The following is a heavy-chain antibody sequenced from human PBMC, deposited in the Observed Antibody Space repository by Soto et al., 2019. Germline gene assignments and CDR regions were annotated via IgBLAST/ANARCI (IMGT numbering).Heavy chain of an antibody. D-gene: IGHD5-12*01. CDR1: GISFSEYW. CDR3: AKFLNTGYDSEY. J-gene: IGHJ4*02. Sequence: EVHLVESGGGVVQPGGSLRLSCAASGISFSEYWMHWVRQAPGKGLEWVSRIQSDGCCPSYADSVKGRFTISRDNAKKTLYLQRHSLRAGDTAVYFCAKFLNTGYDSEYWGQGTLVTVSS. V-gene: IGHV3-74*01. CDR2: IQSDGCCP.